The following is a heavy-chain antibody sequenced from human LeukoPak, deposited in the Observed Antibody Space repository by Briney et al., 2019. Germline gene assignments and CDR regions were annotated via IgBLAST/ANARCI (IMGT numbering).Heavy chain of an antibody. CDR3: ATTPITMVRGVNGNFDY. J-gene: IGHJ4*02. Sequence: ASVKVSCKASGDTFSSYAISWVRQAPGQGLEWMGRIIPILGIANYAQKFQGRVTITADKSTSTGYMELSSLRSEDTAVYYCATTPITMVRGVNGNFDYWGEGTLVTVSS. CDR1: GDTFSSYA. D-gene: IGHD3-10*01. CDR2: IIPILGIA. V-gene: IGHV1-69*04.